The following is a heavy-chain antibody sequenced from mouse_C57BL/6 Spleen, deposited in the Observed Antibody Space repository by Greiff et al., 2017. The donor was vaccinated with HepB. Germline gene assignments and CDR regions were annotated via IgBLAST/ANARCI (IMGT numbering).Heavy chain of an antibody. CDR2: ISSGSSTI. V-gene: IGHV5-17*01. Sequence: EVQVVESGGGLVKPGGSLKLSCAASGFTFSDYGMHWVRQAPEKGLEWVAYISSGSSTIYYADTVKGRFTISRDNAKNTLFLQMTSLRSEDTAMYYCSRGYYGSSEGYFDVWGTGTTVTVSS. D-gene: IGHD1-1*01. J-gene: IGHJ1*03. CDR3: SRGYYGSSEGYFDV. CDR1: GFTFSDYG.